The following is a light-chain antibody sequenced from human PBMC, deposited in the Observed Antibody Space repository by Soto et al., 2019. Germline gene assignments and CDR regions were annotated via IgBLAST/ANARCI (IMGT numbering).Light chain of an antibody. CDR3: QQYASSPLT. CDR1: QTVSTN. J-gene: IGKJ4*01. CDR2: GAS. Sequence: ERVMTQSPATLSVSPGERATLSCRASQTVSTNLAWYQLKPGQAPRLLIYGASTRATGVPARFSGSGSGTDFTLTINGLEPEDCAVYYCQQYASSPLTFGGGTKVDIK. V-gene: IGKV3-15*01.